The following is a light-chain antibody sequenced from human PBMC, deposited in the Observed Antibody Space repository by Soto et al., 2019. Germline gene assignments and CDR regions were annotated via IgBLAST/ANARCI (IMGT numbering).Light chain of an antibody. Sequence: DVQMTQSPSSLSASVGDRVAITCRASQSISHFLNWYQQKPGKAPKLLIYTASNLQGGVPSRFSGSGSGTEFTLTITSLQPEDFATYYCQQGHSTPWTFGQGTTVVIK. CDR3: QQGHSTPWT. CDR2: TAS. CDR1: QSISHF. J-gene: IGKJ1*01. V-gene: IGKV1-39*01.